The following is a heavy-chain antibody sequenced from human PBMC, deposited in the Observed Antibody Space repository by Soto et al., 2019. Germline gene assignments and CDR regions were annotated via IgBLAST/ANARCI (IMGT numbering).Heavy chain of an antibody. J-gene: IGHJ3*02. CDR2: IYHSGST. V-gene: IGHV4-4*02. CDR1: SGSISSSNW. D-gene: IGHD2-2*01. Sequence: QVQLQESGPGLVKPSGTLSLTCAVSSGSISSSNWWSWVRQPPGKGLEWIGEIYHSGSTNYNPSLRSRVTISVDKSKTQFSLKMSSVTAADTAVYYCAREKIVVVPAAYDRGYAFDIWGQGTMVTVSS. CDR3: AREKIVVVPAAYDRGYAFDI.